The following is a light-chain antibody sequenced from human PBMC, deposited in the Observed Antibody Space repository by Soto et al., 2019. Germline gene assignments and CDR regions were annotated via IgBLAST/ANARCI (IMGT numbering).Light chain of an antibody. J-gene: IGKJ2*01. CDR1: QSISSD. CDR3: QQYNNWPRT. CDR2: GAS. Sequence: ETVMTQSPATLSVSPGERATLSCRASQSISSDLAWYQQKPGQAPRLLIYGASTTATGIPCRFSGSGSGREFTLTISSLQYEDFAVYYCQQYNNWPRTFGQGTKLEIK. V-gene: IGKV3-15*01.